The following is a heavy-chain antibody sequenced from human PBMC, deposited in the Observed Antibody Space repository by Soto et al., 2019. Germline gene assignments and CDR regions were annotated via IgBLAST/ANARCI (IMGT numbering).Heavy chain of an antibody. J-gene: IGHJ4*02. Sequence: EVQVLESGGGLVQPGGSLRLSCAATGFTFSDFAMSWVRQGPGKGLEWVSRIYGGGNGPHYADSVKGRVTISRDNSKNTLYLQMNSLRAEHTAVYYCAKMEGMDPWAYSFDYWGQGTLVTVSS. CDR1: GFTFSDFA. D-gene: IGHD2-2*03. V-gene: IGHV3-23*01. CDR3: AKMEGMDPWAYSFDY. CDR2: IYGGGNGP.